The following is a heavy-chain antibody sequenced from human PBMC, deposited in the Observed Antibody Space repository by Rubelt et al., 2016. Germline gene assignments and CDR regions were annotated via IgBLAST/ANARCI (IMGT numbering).Heavy chain of an antibody. CDR2: ISYSGST. Sequence: QVQLQESGPGLAKPSETLSLTCTVSGGSINSYYWSWIRQPPEKGLEWIGHISYSGSTNYNPSLKSRVTISVDTSKNQFSLKLNSVTAADTAVYYCARSGKQWDALDYWGQGTLVTVSS. CDR3: ARSGKQWDALDY. CDR1: GGSINSYY. J-gene: IGHJ4*02. V-gene: IGHV4-59*08. D-gene: IGHD6-19*01.